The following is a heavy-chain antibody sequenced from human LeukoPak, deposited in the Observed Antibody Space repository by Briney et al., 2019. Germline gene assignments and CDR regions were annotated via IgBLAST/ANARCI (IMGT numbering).Heavy chain of an antibody. V-gene: IGHV3-48*03. CDR1: GFTFSSYE. J-gene: IGHJ6*02. CDR3: ARWYYYYGMDV. CDR2: INSTGSTI. Sequence: SGGSLRLSCAAAGFTFSSYEMNWVRQAPGKGLEWVSYINSTGSTIYYADSVKGRFTFSRDNAKNSLYLQMNSLRAEDTAVYYCARWYYYYGMDVWGQGTTVTVSS.